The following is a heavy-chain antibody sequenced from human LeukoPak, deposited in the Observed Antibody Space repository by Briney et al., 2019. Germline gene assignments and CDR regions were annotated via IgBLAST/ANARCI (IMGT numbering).Heavy chain of an antibody. D-gene: IGHD3-9*01. J-gene: IGHJ4*02. CDR1: GGSVRGYY. Sequence: SETLSLTCAVSGGSVRGYYWSWIRQPPGKGPEWIGYIYYDGNTNYNPSLKSRLTMSVDTSKNQFSLRLNSVTAADTAVYYCARTYYEPLPGYLYFDYRGQGTLVPVSS. CDR2: IYYDGNT. CDR3: ARTYYEPLPGYLYFDY. V-gene: IGHV4-59*02.